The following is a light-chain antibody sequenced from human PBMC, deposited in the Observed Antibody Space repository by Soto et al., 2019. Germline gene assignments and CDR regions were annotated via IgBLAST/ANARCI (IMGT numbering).Light chain of an antibody. V-gene: IGKV1-8*01. Sequence: IRGTHAASSLSTKTLYRVTITFRASQGISSYLAWYQQKPGKAPKLLIYAASTLQSRVPSRFSGSGSGTDFTLTIRNVQRDGFATYYCQQYDTYWTFGRGTKVDI. J-gene: IGKJ1*01. CDR2: AAS. CDR1: QGISSY. CDR3: QQYDTYWT.